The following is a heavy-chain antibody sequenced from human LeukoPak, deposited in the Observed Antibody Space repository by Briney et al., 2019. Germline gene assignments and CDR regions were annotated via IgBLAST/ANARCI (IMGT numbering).Heavy chain of an antibody. J-gene: IGHJ4*02. D-gene: IGHD1-26*01. CDR2: INPSADST. CDR1: GYTFTSYY. Sequence: ASVKVSCKASGYTFTSYYMHWVRQAPGQGLEWMGIINPSADSTTYAQKFQARATFTRDTSTSTVYMELSSLRSEDTAVYYCAREWVGAVRYWDYWGQGTLVTVSS. CDR3: AREWVGAVRYWDY. V-gene: IGHV1-46*01.